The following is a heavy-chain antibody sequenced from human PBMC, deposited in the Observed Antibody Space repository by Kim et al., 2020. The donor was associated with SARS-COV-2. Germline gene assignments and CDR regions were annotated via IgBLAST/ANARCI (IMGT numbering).Heavy chain of an antibody. CDR2: ISSSSSTI. Sequence: GGSLRLSCAASGFTFSSYSMNWVRQAPGKGLEWVSYISSSSSTIYYADSVKGRFTISRDNAKNSLYLQMNSLRDEDTAVYYCARDSRRVGYGSGSYYNSRVYYFDYWGQGTLVTVSS. J-gene: IGHJ4*02. CDR3: ARDSRRVGYGSGSYYNSRVYYFDY. V-gene: IGHV3-48*02. D-gene: IGHD3-10*01. CDR1: GFTFSSYS.